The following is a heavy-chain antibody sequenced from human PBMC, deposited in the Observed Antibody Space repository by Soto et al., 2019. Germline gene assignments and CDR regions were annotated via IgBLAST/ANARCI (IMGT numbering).Heavy chain of an antibody. V-gene: IGHV3-53*01. D-gene: IGHD2-8*01. CDR2: ISSGGST. CDR1: GFTVSSNY. Sequence: EVQLVESGGGLIQPGGSLRLSCAASGFTVSSNYMSWVRQAPGKGLEWVSVISSGGSTYYADSVKGRFAISRDNSTNTLYLRMTRLRAEDTAVYYCARDQGSYANWGPGTLVTVSS. CDR3: ARDQGSYAN. J-gene: IGHJ4*02.